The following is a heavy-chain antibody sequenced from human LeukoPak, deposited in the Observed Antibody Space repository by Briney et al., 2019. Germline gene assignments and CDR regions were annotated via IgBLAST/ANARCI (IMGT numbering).Heavy chain of an antibody. CDR3: AMAYFF. CDR1: GVTVSTYW. CDR2: IKEDGSEK. D-gene: IGHD2/OR15-2a*01. J-gene: IGHJ4*02. V-gene: IGHV3-7*04. Sequence: GGSLRLSCAASGVTVSTYWMTWVRQVPGKGLEWVANIKEDGSEKNYVDSVKGRFTISRVNAKNSMYLQMNSLRAEDTAVYYCAMAYFFWGQGTLVTVSS.